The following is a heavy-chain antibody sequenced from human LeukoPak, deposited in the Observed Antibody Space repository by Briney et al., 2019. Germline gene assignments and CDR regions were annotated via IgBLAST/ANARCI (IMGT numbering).Heavy chain of an antibody. Sequence: SETLSLTCTLSGGSISSYYWSWIRQPPGKGLEWIGYIYYSGSTNYNPSLKSRVTISVDTSKNQFSLKLSSVTAADTAVYYCARGDYGDLVGGFWGQGTLVTVSS. CDR3: ARGDYGDLVGGF. D-gene: IGHD4-17*01. J-gene: IGHJ4*02. CDR2: IYYSGST. V-gene: IGHV4-59*01. CDR1: GGSISSYY.